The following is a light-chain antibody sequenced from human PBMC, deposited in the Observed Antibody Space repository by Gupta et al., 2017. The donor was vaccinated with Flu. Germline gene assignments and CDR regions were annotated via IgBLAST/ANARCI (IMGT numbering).Light chain of an antibody. CDR3: CSYAVSTASWV. Sequence: ITISCSGTVSYVRSYYLVSWYQQLPGKAPKLIIYEGFKRPSGISNRFSASKSGNTASLAISGLQAEDEADYYCCSYAVSTASWVFGGGTKLTVL. J-gene: IGLJ3*02. CDR1: VSYVRSYYL. CDR2: EGF. V-gene: IGLV2-23*01.